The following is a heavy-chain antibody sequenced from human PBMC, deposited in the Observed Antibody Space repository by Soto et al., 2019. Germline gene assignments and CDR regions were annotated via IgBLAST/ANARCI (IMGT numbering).Heavy chain of an antibody. D-gene: IGHD2-2*01. Sequence: SVKVSCKGSGGTFSSYAISWVRQAPGQGLEWMGGIIPIFGTANYAQKFQGRVTITADESTSTAYMELSSLRSEDTAVDYWARVVGEYCSSTSCYRYYGMDVWGQGTTVTVSS. V-gene: IGHV1-69*13. J-gene: IGHJ6*02. CDR1: GGTFSSYA. CDR2: IIPIFGTA. CDR3: ARVVGEYCSSTSCYRYYGMDV.